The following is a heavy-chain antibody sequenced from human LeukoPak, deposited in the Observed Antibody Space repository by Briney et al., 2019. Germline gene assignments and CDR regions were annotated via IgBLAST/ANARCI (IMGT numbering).Heavy chain of an antibody. CDR1: GFTFGDYA. CDR2: ISYGGSNK. D-gene: IGHD3-22*01. J-gene: IGHJ4*02. V-gene: IGHV3-30*04. Sequence: GGSLRLSCTASGFTFGDYAMSWVRQAPGKGLEWVAVISYGGSNKYYADSVKGRFTISRDDSKNTLYLQMNSLRAEDTAVYYCAKDPVSRYYDSSGYSGFDYWGQGTLVTVSS. CDR3: AKDPVSRYYDSSGYSGFDY.